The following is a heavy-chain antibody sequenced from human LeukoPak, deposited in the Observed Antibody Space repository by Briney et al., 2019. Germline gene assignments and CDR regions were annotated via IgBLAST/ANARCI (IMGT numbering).Heavy chain of an antibody. Sequence: GGSLRLSCAASGFTFSNSWMYWVRQAPGKGLVWVSRIYNDETSTTYAGSVKGRFTISRDNAKNTLYLQMNSLRVDDTAVYYCARGAPIDYWGQGTLVTVSS. CDR3: ARGAPIDY. CDR2: IYNDETST. J-gene: IGHJ4*02. V-gene: IGHV3-74*01. CDR1: GFTFSNSW.